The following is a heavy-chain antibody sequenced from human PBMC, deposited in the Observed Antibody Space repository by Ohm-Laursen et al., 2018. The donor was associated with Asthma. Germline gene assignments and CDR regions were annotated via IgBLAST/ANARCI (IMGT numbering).Heavy chain of an antibody. Sequence: SLRLSCTASGFTFRSYAMHWVRQAPGKGLEWVSGISWNSGSIGYADSVKGRFTISRDDAKNTLYLQMNSLRADDSAVYYCARGNLEGLQWGQGTLVTVSS. CDR3: ARGNLEGLQ. CDR1: GFTFRSYA. CDR2: ISWNSGSI. D-gene: IGHD5-24*01. V-gene: IGHV3-9*01. J-gene: IGHJ4*02.